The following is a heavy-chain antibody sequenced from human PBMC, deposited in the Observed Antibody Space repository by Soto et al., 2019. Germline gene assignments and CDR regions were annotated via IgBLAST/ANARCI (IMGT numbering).Heavy chain of an antibody. Sequence: SETLSLTCTVSGGSISSYYWSWIRQPPGKGLEWIGYIYYSGSTNYNPSLKSRVTISLDTSKNQFSLKLSSVTAADTAVYYCARVLRGSGWHEYYYYGMDVWGQGTTVTVSS. CDR3: ARVLRGSGWHEYYYYGMDV. D-gene: IGHD6-19*01. CDR2: IYYSGST. V-gene: IGHV4-59*01. J-gene: IGHJ6*02. CDR1: GGSISSYY.